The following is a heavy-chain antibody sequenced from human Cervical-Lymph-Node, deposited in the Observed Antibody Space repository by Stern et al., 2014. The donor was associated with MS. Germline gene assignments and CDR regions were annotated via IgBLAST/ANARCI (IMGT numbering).Heavy chain of an antibody. Sequence: EVQLVESGAEVKKPGESLKISCEGSGYRFTSYWIAWVRQMPGQGLEWMGIIYPDDSDTRYSPAFQGQVTISADKSIATAYWQWSSLKASDTAIYYCARGAVAGYMWFDPWGQGTLVTVSS. V-gene: IGHV5-51*03. CDR2: IYPDDSDT. D-gene: IGHD6-13*01. CDR1: GYRFTSYW. CDR3: ARGAVAGYMWFDP. J-gene: IGHJ5*02.